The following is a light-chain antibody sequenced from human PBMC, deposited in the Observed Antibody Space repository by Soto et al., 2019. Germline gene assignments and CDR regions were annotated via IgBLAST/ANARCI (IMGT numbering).Light chain of an antibody. CDR1: QSISSSY. V-gene: IGKV3-20*01. CDR2: GAS. CDR3: QQYGSSGT. Sequence: VMTLSPSTLPGSKRERATLSCRASQSISSSYLSWYQQKPGQAPRLVIYGASTRATGIPARFSGSGTGTDFTLTISRLEPEDFAVYYCQQYGSSGTFGQGTKVDIK. J-gene: IGKJ1*01.